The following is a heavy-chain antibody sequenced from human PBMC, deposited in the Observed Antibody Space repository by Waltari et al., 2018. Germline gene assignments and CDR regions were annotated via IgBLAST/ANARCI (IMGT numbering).Heavy chain of an antibody. CDR3: ARGRLGELSFRYDYFDY. CDR2: ISPIFGTA. D-gene: IGHD3-16*02. J-gene: IGHJ4*02. V-gene: IGHV1-69*01. Sequence: QVQLVQSGAEVKKPGSSVKVSCKASGGTFSSYAISWVRQAPGQGLEWMGGISPIFGTANYAQKFQGRVTITADESTSTAYMELSSLRSEDTAVYYCARGRLGELSFRYDYFDYWGQGTLVTVSS. CDR1: GGTFSSYA.